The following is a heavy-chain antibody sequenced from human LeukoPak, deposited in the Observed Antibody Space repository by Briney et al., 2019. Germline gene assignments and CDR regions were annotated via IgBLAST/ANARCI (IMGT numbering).Heavy chain of an antibody. Sequence: ASVKVSCKASGYTFTGYYMHWVRRAPGQGLEWMGWINPNSGGTNYAQKFQGWVTMTRDTSISTAYMELSRLRSDDTAVYYCARDIDYAYFDYWGQGTLVTVSS. D-gene: IGHD4/OR15-4a*01. CDR2: INPNSGGT. J-gene: IGHJ4*02. CDR1: GYTFTGYY. V-gene: IGHV1-2*04. CDR3: ARDIDYAYFDY.